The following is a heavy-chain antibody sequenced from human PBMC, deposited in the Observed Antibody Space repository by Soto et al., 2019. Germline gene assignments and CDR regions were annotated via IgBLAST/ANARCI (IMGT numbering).Heavy chain of an antibody. CDR1: GGSISSGGYY. CDR2: IYYSGST. D-gene: IGHD2-2*01. CDR3: ARELRGGYCSSTSCMDYFDY. J-gene: IGHJ4*02. Sequence: SETLSLTCTVSGGSISSGGYYWSWIRQHPGKGLEWIGYIYYSGSTYYNPSLKSRVTISVDTSKNQFSLKLSSVTAADTAVYYCARELRGGYCSSTSCMDYFDYWGQGTLVTVSS. V-gene: IGHV4-31*03.